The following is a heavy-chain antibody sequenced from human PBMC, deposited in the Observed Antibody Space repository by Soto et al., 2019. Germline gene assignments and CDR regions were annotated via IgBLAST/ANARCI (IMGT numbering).Heavy chain of an antibody. J-gene: IGHJ4*02. Sequence: GRSLSLPSAASGFSFSDHYMSWIRQAPGQGLEWIGYSSNSGSFTRYADSVKGRFSISRDNAKNSLYLQINSLRGDDTAIYYGVSAGDTYKRHDHCGQATPATLSA. CDR2: SSNSGSFT. V-gene: IGHV3-11*06. D-gene: IGHD1-1*01. CDR1: GFSFSDHY. CDR3: VSAGDTYKRHDH.